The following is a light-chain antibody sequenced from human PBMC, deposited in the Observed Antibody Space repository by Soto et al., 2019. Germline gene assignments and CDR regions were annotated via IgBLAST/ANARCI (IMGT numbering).Light chain of an antibody. CDR1: QSVSSY. Sequence: EIVLTQSASTLSWSPGERATPSCRASQSVSSYLAWYQQKPGQTPRLLIYDASNRATGIPARFSGSVYGTDFNLTISSLEPEDFAVYCCQQSHTNPLTFGGGTKVDIK. J-gene: IGKJ4*01. CDR3: QQSHTNPLT. V-gene: IGKV3-11*01. CDR2: DAS.